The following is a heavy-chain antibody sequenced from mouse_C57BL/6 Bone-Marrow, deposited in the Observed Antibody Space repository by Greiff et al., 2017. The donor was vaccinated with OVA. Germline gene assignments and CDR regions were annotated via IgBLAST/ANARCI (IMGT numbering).Heavy chain of an antibody. J-gene: IGHJ3*01. CDR1: GYAFTNYL. V-gene: IGHV1-54*01. D-gene: IGHD2-5*01. CDR3: ARSGYSNYFSWFAY. CDR2: INPGSGGT. Sequence: QVQLKQSGAELVRPGTSVKVSCKASGYAFTNYLIEWVKQRPGQGLEWIGVINPGSGGTNYNEKLKGKATLTADKSSSTAYMQLSSLTSEDSAVYFCARSGYSNYFSWFAYWGQGTLVTVSA.